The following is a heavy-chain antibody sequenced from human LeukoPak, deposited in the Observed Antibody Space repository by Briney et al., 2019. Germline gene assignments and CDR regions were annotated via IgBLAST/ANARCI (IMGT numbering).Heavy chain of an antibody. CDR3: ARDRGGGDYDY. Sequence: SETLSLTCTVSGGSISSYYWSWIRQPPGKGLEWIGSIYYSGSTYYNPSLKSRVTISVDTSKNQFSLKLSSVTAADTAVYYCARDRGGGDYDYWGQGTLVTVSS. D-gene: IGHD2-21*02. V-gene: IGHV4-59*12. CDR2: IYYSGST. J-gene: IGHJ4*02. CDR1: GGSISSYY.